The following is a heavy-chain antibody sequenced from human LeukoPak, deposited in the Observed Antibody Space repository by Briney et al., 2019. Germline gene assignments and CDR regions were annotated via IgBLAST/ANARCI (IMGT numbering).Heavy chain of an antibody. Sequence: GGSLRLSCAASGFTFSSYAMHWVRQAPGKGLEWVAVISYDGSNKYYADSVKGRFTISRDNSKNTLYLQMNSLRAEDTAVYYCAKSITRVQLWLRASGNGYEDYWGQGTLVTVSS. V-gene: IGHV3-30*04. D-gene: IGHD5-18*01. J-gene: IGHJ4*02. CDR2: ISYDGSNK. CDR1: GFTFSSYA. CDR3: AKSITRVQLWLRASGNGYEDY.